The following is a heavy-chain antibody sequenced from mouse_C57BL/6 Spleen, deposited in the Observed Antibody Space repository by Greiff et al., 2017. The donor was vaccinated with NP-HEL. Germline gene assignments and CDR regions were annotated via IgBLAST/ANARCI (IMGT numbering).Heavy chain of an antibody. CDR1: GYTFTSYW. CDR2: IHPNSGST. CDR3: ERVYYSNYWYYDV. V-gene: IGHV1-64*01. D-gene: IGHD2-5*01. Sequence: QVQLQQPGAELVKPGASVKLSCKASGYTFTSYWMHWVKQRPGQGLEWIGMIHPNSGSTNYNEKFKSKATLTVDKSSSTAYMQLSSLTSEDSAVFYCERVYYSNYWYYDVWGTGTTVTVSS. J-gene: IGHJ1*03.